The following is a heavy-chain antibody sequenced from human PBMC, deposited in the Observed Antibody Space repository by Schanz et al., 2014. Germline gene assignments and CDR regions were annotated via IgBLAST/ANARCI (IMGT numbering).Heavy chain of an antibody. Sequence: EVQLVESGGCLVQPGGSLRLSCAASGFTFSTYWMSWVRQAPGKGLEWVANIKQDESERSYVDSVRGRFAVSRDNVKNLLYLEMNSLRIEDTAVYYCVRDTDYHFDYWGQGTLVTVSS. V-gene: IGHV3-7*01. CDR1: GFTFSTYW. D-gene: IGHD4-17*01. CDR2: IKQDESER. CDR3: VRDTDYHFDY. J-gene: IGHJ4*02.